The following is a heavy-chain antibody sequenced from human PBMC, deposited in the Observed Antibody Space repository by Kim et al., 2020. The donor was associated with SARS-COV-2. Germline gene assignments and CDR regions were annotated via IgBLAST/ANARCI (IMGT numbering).Heavy chain of an antibody. CDR3: ARRFDYAGYNGRFDP. CDR1: GGSISSSSYY. CDR2: VFYRGKT. Sequence: SETLSLTCTVSGGSISSSSYYWGWIRQPPGKGLEWLGSVFYRGKTNDNSSLKSRVTIFVDTSKNQFSLKVTSVTATDTAVYFCARRFDYAGYNGRFDPWGQGILVTVSS. D-gene: IGHD3-16*01. V-gene: IGHV4-39*01. J-gene: IGHJ5*02.